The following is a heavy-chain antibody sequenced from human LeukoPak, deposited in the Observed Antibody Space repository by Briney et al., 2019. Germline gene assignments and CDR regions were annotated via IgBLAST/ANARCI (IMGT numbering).Heavy chain of an antibody. J-gene: IGHJ5*02. Sequence: ASVKVSCKASGYTFTSYYMHWVRQAPGQGLEWMGIINPSGGSTSYAQKFQGRVTMTRDTSISTAYMELSRLRSDDTAVYYCARDRRTSREIDPWGQGTLVTVSS. CDR1: GYTFTSYY. CDR2: INPSGGST. V-gene: IGHV1-46*01. CDR3: ARDRRTSREIDP. D-gene: IGHD2-2*01.